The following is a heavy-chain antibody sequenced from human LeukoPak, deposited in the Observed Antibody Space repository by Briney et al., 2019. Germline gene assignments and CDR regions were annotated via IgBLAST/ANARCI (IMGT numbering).Heavy chain of an antibody. CDR3: AKGPLIEVAGTTWDY. J-gene: IGHJ4*02. Sequence: PGGSLRLSCAASGFTFSSHWMSWVRQAPGKGLEWVANIRQDGGDIYYVDSVKGRFTISRDNAKNSLYLQMNSLGAEDTAVYYCAKGPLIEVAGTTWDYWGQGTLVTVSS. V-gene: IGHV3-7*03. D-gene: IGHD6-19*01. CDR1: GFTFSSHW. CDR2: IRQDGGDI.